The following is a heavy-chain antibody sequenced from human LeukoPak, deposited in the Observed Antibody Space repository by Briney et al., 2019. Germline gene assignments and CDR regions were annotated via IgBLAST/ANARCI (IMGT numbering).Heavy chain of an antibody. V-gene: IGHV3-11*01. J-gene: IGHJ5*02. CDR3: ARVYEGFSFSDP. CDR1: GFTFSNYN. CDR2: ISSSGSTI. D-gene: IGHD3-16*02. Sequence: GGSLSLSCPASGFTFSNYNWTWIRQPPGKGLEWVSYISSSGSTIYYADSVKGRFTISRDNAKNSLYLQMNSLRAEDTAVYYCARVYEGFSFSDPWGQGTLVTVSS.